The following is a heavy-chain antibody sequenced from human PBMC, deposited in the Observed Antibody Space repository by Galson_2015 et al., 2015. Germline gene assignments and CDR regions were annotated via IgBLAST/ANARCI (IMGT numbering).Heavy chain of an antibody. CDR2: MNPNSGNT. CDR3: ARWNIVVVPAARGGCWFDP. Sequence: SVKVSCKASGYTFTSYDINWVRQATGQGLEWMGWMNPNSGNTGYAQKFQGRVTMTRNTSISTAYMELSSLRSEDTAVYYCARWNIVVVPAARGGCWFDPWGQGTLVTVSS. V-gene: IGHV1-8*01. D-gene: IGHD2-2*01. CDR1: GYTFTSYD. J-gene: IGHJ5*02.